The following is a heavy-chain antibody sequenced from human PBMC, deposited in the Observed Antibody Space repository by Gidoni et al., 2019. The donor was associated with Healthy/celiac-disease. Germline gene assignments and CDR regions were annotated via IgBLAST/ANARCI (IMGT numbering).Heavy chain of an antibody. J-gene: IGHJ5*02. CDR2: IYHSGST. V-gene: IGHV4-38-2*02. D-gene: IGHD2-15*01. CDR1: GYPISSGYY. Sequence: QVQLQESGPGLAKPSETLSLTCTVSGYPISSGYYWGWIRQPPGKGLEWIGSIYHSGSTYYNPSLKSRVTISVDTSKNQFSLKLSSVTAADTAVYYCARATGVVVPNWFDPWGQGTLVTVSS. CDR3: ARATGVVVPNWFDP.